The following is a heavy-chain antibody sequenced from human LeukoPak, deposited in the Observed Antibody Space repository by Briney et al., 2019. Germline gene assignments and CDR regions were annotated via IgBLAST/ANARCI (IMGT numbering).Heavy chain of an antibody. Sequence: GGSLRRSCAASGFTFSSYAMSWVRQAPGKGLEWVSAISDSGGSTYYADSVKGRFTISRDNSKNTLYLQMNSLRAEDTAVYYCAKFGMVRGLFNYWGQGTLVTVSS. CDR3: AKFGMVRGLFNY. CDR1: GFTFSSYA. CDR2: ISDSGGST. D-gene: IGHD3-10*01. J-gene: IGHJ4*02. V-gene: IGHV3-23*01.